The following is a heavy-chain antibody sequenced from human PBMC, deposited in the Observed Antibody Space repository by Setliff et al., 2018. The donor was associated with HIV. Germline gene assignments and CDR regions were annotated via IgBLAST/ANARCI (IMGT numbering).Heavy chain of an antibody. D-gene: IGHD6-13*01. CDR3: SKSTVYLQMGSLRAEDMAVYYCARVRVAAVAPYFDF. CDR1: GDSISSSIYY. V-gene: IGHV4-39*01. Sequence: SETLSLTCAVSGDSISSSIYYWGWIRQPPGKGLEWIGSVYYGGSTYYNPSLKSRVTISVDTSKNQFSLKLSSVKGRFTISRDNSKSTVYLQMGSLRAEDMAVYYCARVRVAAVAPYFDFWGQGALVTVSS. CDR2: VYYGGST. J-gene: IGHJ4*02.